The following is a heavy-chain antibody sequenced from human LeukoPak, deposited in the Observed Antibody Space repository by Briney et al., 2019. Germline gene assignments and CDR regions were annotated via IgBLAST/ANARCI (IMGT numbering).Heavy chain of an antibody. V-gene: IGHV3-21*01. D-gene: IGHD6-6*01. Sequence: PGGSLRLSCAASGFTFSSYGMNWVRQAPGKGLEWVSSITSSSSYIYYADSVRGRFTVSRDNAKNSLYLQMNSLRAEDTAVYYCARSYSSSRGTFDYWGQGTLVTVSS. CDR2: ITSSSSYI. CDR3: ARSYSSSRGTFDY. J-gene: IGHJ4*02. CDR1: GFTFSSYG.